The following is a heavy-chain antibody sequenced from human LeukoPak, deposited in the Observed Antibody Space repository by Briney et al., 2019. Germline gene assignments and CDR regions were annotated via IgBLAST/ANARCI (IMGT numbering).Heavy chain of an antibody. CDR3: ARKELVRGYFDS. J-gene: IGHJ4*02. CDR2: IYFSGST. CDR1: NGSITKYY. Sequence: PSETLSLTCTVSNGSITKYYSNWMRHAPGEGPEWIGRIYFSGSTMYNPSLKSRVTMSVDSCSNQISLKLSSVTAADTAVYFCARKELVRGYFDSWGQGVLVTVSS. V-gene: IGHV4-4*07. D-gene: IGHD6-6*01.